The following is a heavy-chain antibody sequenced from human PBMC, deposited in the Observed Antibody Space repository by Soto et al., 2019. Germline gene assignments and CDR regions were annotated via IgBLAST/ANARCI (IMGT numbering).Heavy chain of an antibody. CDR3: TSGGTYSLDY. CDR2: INGDGGTI. V-gene: IGHV3-74*01. J-gene: IGHJ4*02. Sequence: EVQLVEAGGGLVQPGGSLRLSCAASGFTFSTSWIHWVRQAPGKGLVWVSRINGDGGTINYADSVKGRLTISRDNAKNTVYLQMNSLSADDTAVYYCTSGGTYSLDYWGQGTLVTVPS. CDR1: GFTFSTSW. D-gene: IGHD3-16*01.